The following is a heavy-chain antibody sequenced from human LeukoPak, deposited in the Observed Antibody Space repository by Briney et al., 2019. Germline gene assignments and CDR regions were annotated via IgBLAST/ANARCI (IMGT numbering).Heavy chain of an antibody. CDR2: ISYDGSNK. V-gene: IGHV3-30*18. D-gene: IGHD3-10*01. CDR1: GFTFGSYG. Sequence: GGSLRLSCAASGFTFGSYGMHWVRQAPGKGLEWVAVISYDGSNKYYADSVKGRFTISRDNSKNTLYLQMNSLRAEDTAVYYCAKDLRAGWFGGFYYFDYWGQGTLVTVSS. J-gene: IGHJ4*02. CDR3: AKDLRAGWFGGFYYFDY.